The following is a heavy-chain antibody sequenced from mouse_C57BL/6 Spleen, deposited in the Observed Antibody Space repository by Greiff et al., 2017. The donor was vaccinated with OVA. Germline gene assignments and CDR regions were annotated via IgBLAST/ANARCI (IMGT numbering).Heavy chain of an antibody. CDR2: IDPEDGET. Sequence: VQLKESGAELVKPGASVKLSCTASGFNIKDYYMHWVKQRTEQGLEWIGRIDPEDGETKYAPKFQGKATITADTSSNTAYLQLSSLTSEDTAVYYCAGVYDGRSFFDYWGQGTTLTVSS. CDR1: GFNIKDYY. D-gene: IGHD1-1*01. V-gene: IGHV14-2*01. J-gene: IGHJ2*01. CDR3: AGVYDGRSFFDY.